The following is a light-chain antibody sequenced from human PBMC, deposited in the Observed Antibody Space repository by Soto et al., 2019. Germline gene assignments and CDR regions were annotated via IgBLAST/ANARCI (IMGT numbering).Light chain of an antibody. CDR2: NDN. CDR1: SSNIGSGT. Sequence: QSVLTQPPSASGTPGQRVTFSCSGSSSNIGSGTVNWYQQLPGTAPKLLIYNDNQRPSGVPDRFSGSKSGTSASLAISGLQSEDEADYYCASWDVTLNGLYVFGTGIKLTVL. V-gene: IGLV1-44*01. CDR3: ASWDVTLNGLYV. J-gene: IGLJ1*01.